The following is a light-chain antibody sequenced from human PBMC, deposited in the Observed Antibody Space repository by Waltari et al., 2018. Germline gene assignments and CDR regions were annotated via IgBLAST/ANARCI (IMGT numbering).Light chain of an antibody. J-gene: IGKJ3*01. V-gene: IGKV1-33*01. CDR3: QHYHIFPYS. Sequence: DIQMTQSPSSLSASVGDRVTITCQARQDVRSYLNWYQQKPGKVPNLLIYDASNLETGVPPRFSGGGSGRDFTLTISSLQPEDIGTYYCQHYHIFPYSFGPGTTVDMK. CDR2: DAS. CDR1: QDVRSY.